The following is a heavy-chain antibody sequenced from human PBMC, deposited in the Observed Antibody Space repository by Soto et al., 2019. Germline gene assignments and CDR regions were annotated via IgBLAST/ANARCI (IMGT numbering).Heavy chain of an antibody. Sequence: GGSLRLSCAASGFTFSSYGMHWVRQAPGKGLEWVSGISGSGISTHYADSVKGRFTVSRDNSKNTLYLQMNSLRAEDTAVYNCAKEPVGPDWYFDLWGRGTLVTVSS. CDR1: GFTFSSYG. J-gene: IGHJ2*01. V-gene: IGHV3-23*01. CDR2: ISGSGIST. CDR3: AKEPVGPDWYFDL.